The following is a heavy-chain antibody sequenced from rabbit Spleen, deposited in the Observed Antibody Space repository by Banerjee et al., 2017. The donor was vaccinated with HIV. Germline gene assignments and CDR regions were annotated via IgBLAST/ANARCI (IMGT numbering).Heavy chain of an antibody. V-gene: IGHV1S40*01. D-gene: IGHD1-1*01. J-gene: IGHJ3*01. CDR2: IYVGSGST. CDR3: ARSGYVGGDYTWDL. Sequence: QQLVESGGGLVKPGASLTLTCKASGFTISSSDYMCWVRQAPGKGLEWIGCIYVGSGSTHYASWAKGRFTMYKTSSTTVTLQLTSLTVADTATYFCARSGYVGGDYTWDLWGQGTLVTVS. CDR1: GFTISSSDY.